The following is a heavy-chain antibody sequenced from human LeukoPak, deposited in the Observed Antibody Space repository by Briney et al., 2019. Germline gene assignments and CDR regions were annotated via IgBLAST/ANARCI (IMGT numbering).Heavy chain of an antibody. CDR1: GFTFSSYS. Sequence: GGSLRLSCAASGFTFSSYSMNWVRQAPGKGLEWVPYISSSGSTIYYADSVKGRFTISRDNSKNTLYLQMNSLRAEDTAVYYCARGEYYDSSGYYLWYFDYWGQGTLVTVSS. D-gene: IGHD3-22*01. V-gene: IGHV3-48*01. CDR3: ARGEYYDSSGYYLWYFDY. J-gene: IGHJ4*02. CDR2: ISSSGSTI.